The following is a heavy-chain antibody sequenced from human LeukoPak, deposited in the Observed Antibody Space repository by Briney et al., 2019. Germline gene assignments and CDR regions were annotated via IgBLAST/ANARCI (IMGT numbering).Heavy chain of an antibody. CDR3: VRHKGYITGWYVDY. CDR2: IYPGDSDT. Sequence: GESLKISCEGSGYSFTTYWIGWVRQMPGKGLDWMGIIYPGDSDTRYSPSFQGQVTISADKSISTTYLQWNSLKASDTAMYYCVRHKGYITGWYVDYWGQGTLVTVSS. V-gene: IGHV5-51*01. D-gene: IGHD2-8*02. J-gene: IGHJ4*02. CDR1: GYSFTTYW.